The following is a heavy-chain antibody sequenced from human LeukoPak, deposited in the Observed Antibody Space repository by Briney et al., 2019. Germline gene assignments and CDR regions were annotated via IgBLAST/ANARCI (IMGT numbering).Heavy chain of an antibody. J-gene: IGHJ4*02. V-gene: IGHV3-30*04. CDR3: AKAFSSAYDYGPTDS. Sequence: GGSLRLSCAASGLTFSGYAVHWVRQAPGKGLDWVAVISYNGINKYYADSVKGRFTISRDNSKNTLHLQMNSLRAQDTAVYYCAKAFSSAYDYGPTDSWGQGTLVTVSS. D-gene: IGHD4/OR15-4a*01. CDR2: ISYNGINK. CDR1: GLTFSGYA.